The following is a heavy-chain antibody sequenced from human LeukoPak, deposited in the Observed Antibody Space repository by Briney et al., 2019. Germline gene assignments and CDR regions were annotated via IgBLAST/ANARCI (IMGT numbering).Heavy chain of an antibody. CDR2: IYSGGST. Sequence: SGGSLRLSCAASGFTVSSNYMSWVRQAPGRGLEWVSVIYSGGSTYYADSVKGRFTISRDNSKNTLYLQMNSLRAEDTAVYYCARDRPVAGTTYPYYLDYWGQGTLVTVSS. D-gene: IGHD6-19*01. CDR3: ARDRPVAGTTYPYYLDY. V-gene: IGHV3-66*02. CDR1: GFTVSSNY. J-gene: IGHJ4*02.